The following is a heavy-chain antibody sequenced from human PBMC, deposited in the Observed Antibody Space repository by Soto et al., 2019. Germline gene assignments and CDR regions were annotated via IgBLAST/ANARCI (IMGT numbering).Heavy chain of an antibody. CDR3: ASDYSGYSADPEYYGVEV. V-gene: IGHV4-59*08. CDR1: GGSFSANH. J-gene: IGHJ6*02. Sequence: PSETLSLTCAISGGSFSANHWSWIRQSPGQGLEWIGNVYYSGSTNYNPSLKSRVTISVDTSKNQFSLSLKSVTAADTAVYYCASDYSGYSADPEYYGVEVWGQGTTVTVSS. CDR2: VYYSGST. D-gene: IGHD3-22*01.